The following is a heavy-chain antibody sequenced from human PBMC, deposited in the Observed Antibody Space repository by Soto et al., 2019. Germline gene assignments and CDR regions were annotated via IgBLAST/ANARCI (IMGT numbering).Heavy chain of an antibody. CDR3: ARAFLRFLEWNDAFDI. J-gene: IGHJ3*02. CDR2: IYHSGST. D-gene: IGHD3-3*01. Sequence: SETLSLTCAVSSGSISSSNWWSWVRQPPGKGLEWIGEIYHSGSTNYNPSLKSRVTISVDTSKNQFSLKLSSVTAADTAVYYCARAFLRFLEWNDAFDIWGQGTMVTVSS. V-gene: IGHV4-4*02. CDR1: SGSISSSNW.